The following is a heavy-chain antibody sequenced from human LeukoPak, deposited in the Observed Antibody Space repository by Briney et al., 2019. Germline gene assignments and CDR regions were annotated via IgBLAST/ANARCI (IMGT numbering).Heavy chain of an antibody. CDR1: GYSVSSGYF. V-gene: IGHV4-38-2*02. Sequence: SETLSLTCTVSGYSVSSGYFWGWIRQPPGKRLEWIGEIIDTGSTKYNSSLKSRVTISVDTSKNEFSLNLTSVTAADTAVYYCARGLASGYPPIPFDYWGQGTLVTVSS. CDR2: IIDTGST. J-gene: IGHJ4*02. CDR3: ARGLASGYPPIPFDY. D-gene: IGHD3-3*01.